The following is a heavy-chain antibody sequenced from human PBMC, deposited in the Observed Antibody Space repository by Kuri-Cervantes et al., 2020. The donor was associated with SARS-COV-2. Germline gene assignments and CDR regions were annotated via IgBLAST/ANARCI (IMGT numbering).Heavy chain of an antibody. V-gene: IGHV1-2*06. D-gene: IGHD6-19*01. CDR2: INPNSGGT. J-gene: IGHJ6*02. CDR1: GYTFTGYY. CDR3: ARALIAVAGKNYYGMDV. Sequence: ASRKGCCKASGYTFTGYYMHWVRHAPGQGLEWMGRINPNSGGTNYAQKFQGRVTMTRDTSISTAYMELSRLRSDDTAVYYCARALIAVAGKNYYGMDVWSQGTTVTVSS.